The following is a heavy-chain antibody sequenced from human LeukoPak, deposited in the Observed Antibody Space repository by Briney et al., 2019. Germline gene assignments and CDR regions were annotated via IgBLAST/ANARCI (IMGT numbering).Heavy chain of an antibody. D-gene: IGHD1-26*01. CDR1: GFTVTHAW. Sequence: GGSLRLSCAVSGFTVTHAWMTWVRQVPRKGLEWIGRIKSNADGGTVDYAASVKGRFTLSRDDSVDTLYLQMDSLNTGDSGVYYCTTVPSAREDYWGQGTLVTVSS. CDR2: IKSNADGGTV. V-gene: IGHV3-15*01. J-gene: IGHJ4*02. CDR3: TTVPSAREDY.